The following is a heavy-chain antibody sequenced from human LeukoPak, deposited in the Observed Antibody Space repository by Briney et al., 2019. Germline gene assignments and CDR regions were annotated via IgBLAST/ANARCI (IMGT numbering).Heavy chain of an antibody. V-gene: IGHV3-7*01. CDR2: IKQDGSEK. D-gene: IGHD3-10*01. CDR1: GFIFSRDG. J-gene: IGHJ6*02. CDR3: ARDPPSRGRYGMDV. Sequence: GGSLRLSCAASGFIFSRDGMNWVRQAPGKGLEWVANIKQDGSEKYYVDSVKGRFTISRDNAKNSLYLQMNSLRAEDTAVYYCARDPPSRGRYGMDVWGQGTTVTVSS.